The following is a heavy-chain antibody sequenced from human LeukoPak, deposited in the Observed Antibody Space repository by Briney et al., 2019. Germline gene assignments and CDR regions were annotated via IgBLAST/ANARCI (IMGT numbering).Heavy chain of an antibody. D-gene: IGHD3-10*01. J-gene: IGHJ4*02. CDR2: IYTSGGT. Sequence: SETLSLTCTVSGGSITSYYWSWVRQPAGKGLEWIGRIYTSGGTTYNPPLESRGTISVDTSKNHFSLKLSSVIAADTGVYYCARYYYGSGSYYADYWGQGTLVTVSS. V-gene: IGHV4-59*10. CDR1: GGSITSYY. CDR3: ARYYYGSGSYYADY.